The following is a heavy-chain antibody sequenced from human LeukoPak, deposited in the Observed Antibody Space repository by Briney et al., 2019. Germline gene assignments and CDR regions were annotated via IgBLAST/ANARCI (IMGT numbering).Heavy chain of an antibody. CDR1: GFTFSSYA. Sequence: GGSLRLSCAASGFTFSSYAMHWVRQAPGKGLEYVSAISSNGGSTYYANSVKGRFTISRDNSKNTLYLQMGSLRAEDMAMYYCARAVLLWFGELGYYFDYWGQGTLVTVSS. CDR3: ARAVLLWFGELGYYFDY. D-gene: IGHD3-10*01. CDR2: ISSNGGST. V-gene: IGHV3-64*01. J-gene: IGHJ4*02.